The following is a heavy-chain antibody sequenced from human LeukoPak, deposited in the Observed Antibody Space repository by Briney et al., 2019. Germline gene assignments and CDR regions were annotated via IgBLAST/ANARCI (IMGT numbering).Heavy chain of an antibody. CDR3: ARDKANYYDSSGPLIR. V-gene: IGHV4-34*01. CDR1: GGSFSGYY. CDR2: INHSGST. D-gene: IGHD3-22*01. Sequence: PSETLSLTCAVYGGSFSGYYWSWIRQPPGKGLEWIGEINHSGSTNYNPSLKSRVTISVDTSKNQFSLKLSSVTAADTAVYYCARDKANYYDSSGPLIRWGQGTLVTVSS. J-gene: IGHJ4*02.